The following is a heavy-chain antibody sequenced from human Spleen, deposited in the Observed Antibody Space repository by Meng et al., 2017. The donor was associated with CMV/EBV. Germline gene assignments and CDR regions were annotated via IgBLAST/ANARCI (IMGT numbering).Heavy chain of an antibody. Sequence: ASVKVSCKASGDTFTTFDFNWVRQATGQGLEWMGWMNPNSGNTGYAQKFKGRVTITRNTSINTAYMELSSLRSEDTAVYYCARGISMIVGDGLYHWFDPWGQGTLVTVSS. D-gene: IGHD3-22*01. CDR1: GDTFTTFD. CDR2: MNPNSGNT. J-gene: IGHJ5*02. V-gene: IGHV1-8*03. CDR3: ARGISMIVGDGLYHWFDP.